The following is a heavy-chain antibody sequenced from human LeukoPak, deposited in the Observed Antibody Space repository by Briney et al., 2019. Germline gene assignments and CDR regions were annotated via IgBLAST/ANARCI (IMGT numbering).Heavy chain of an antibody. CDR2: ISTGGDTI. CDR1: GFTFSDYS. V-gene: IGHV3-48*01. D-gene: IGHD3-22*01. Sequence: GGSLRLSCAVSGFTFSDYSMNWVRQPPGKGLEWISYISTGGDTIYYADSVKGRFTISSDNAKKSLYLQMNSLRAEDTAVYYCAREDSSGYLDYWGQGTLVTVSS. CDR3: AREDSSGYLDY. J-gene: IGHJ4*02.